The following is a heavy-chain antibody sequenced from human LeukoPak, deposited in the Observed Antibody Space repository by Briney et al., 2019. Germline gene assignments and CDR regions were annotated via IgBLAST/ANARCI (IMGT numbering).Heavy chain of an antibody. CDR1: GGSISSGGYY. CDR2: IDWDDDK. D-gene: IGHD3-22*01. V-gene: IGHV2-70*11. J-gene: IGHJ4*02. CDR3: ARYYDSSGYFDY. Sequence: TLSLTCTVSGGSISSGGYYWSWIRQPPGKALEWLARIDWDDDKYYSTSLKTRLTISKDTSKNQVVLTMTNMDPVDTATYYCARYYDSSGYFDYWGQGTLVTVSS.